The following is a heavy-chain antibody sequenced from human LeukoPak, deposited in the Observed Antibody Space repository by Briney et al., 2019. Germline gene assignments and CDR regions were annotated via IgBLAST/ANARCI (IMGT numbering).Heavy chain of an antibody. D-gene: IGHD3-22*01. V-gene: IGHV3-23*01. CDR3: AKRGVVIRVILVGFHKEADYFDS. Sequence: GGSLRLSCAVSGITLSNYGMSWVRQAPGKGPEWGAGISDSGGRTKYADSVKGRFTISRDNPKNTLYLQMNSLRPEDTAVYFCAKRGVVIRVILVGFHKEADYFDSWGQGGLVTVSS. CDR2: ISDSGGRT. CDR1: GITLSNYG. J-gene: IGHJ4*02.